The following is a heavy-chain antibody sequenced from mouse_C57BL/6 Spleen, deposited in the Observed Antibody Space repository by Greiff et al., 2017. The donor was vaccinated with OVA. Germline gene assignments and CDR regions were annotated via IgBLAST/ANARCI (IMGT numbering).Heavy chain of an antibody. J-gene: IGHJ3*01. CDR2: IDPANGNT. D-gene: IGHD3-2*02. V-gene: IGHV14-3*01. CDR1: GFNIKTTY. CDR3: ARGGPTAQAPWFAY. Sequence: EVKLMESVAELVRPGASVKLSCTASGFNIKTTYMHWVKQRPEQGLEWIGRIDPANGNTKYAPKFQGKATITADTSSNTAYLPLSSLTSEDTAIYYCARGGPTAQAPWFAYWGQGTLVTVSA.